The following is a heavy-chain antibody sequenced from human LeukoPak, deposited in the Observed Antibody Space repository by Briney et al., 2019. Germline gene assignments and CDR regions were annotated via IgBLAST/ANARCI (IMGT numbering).Heavy chain of an antibody. Sequence: GGSLRLSCAASGFIFSDYGMSWVRQAPGKGLEWVSTIGGRGGSTYYADSVKGRFTISRDNSKNTLYLQMNSLRAEDTAVYYCARVHGDYISAFDIWGQGTMVTVSS. CDR2: IGGRGGST. D-gene: IGHD4-17*01. CDR3: ARVHGDYISAFDI. CDR1: GFIFSDYG. J-gene: IGHJ3*02. V-gene: IGHV3-23*01.